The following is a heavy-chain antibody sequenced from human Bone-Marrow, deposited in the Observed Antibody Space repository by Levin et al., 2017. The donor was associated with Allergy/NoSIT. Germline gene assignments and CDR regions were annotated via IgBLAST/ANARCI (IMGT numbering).Heavy chain of an antibody. J-gene: IGHJ4*02. CDR1: GYTFTGYY. D-gene: IGHD6-19*01. V-gene: IGHV1-2*02. CDR2: INPNSGGT. CDR3: ARDRSSGWYGAPTF. Sequence: WASVKVSCKASGYTFTGYYMHWVRQAPGQGLEWMGWINPNSGGTNYAQKFQGRVTMTRDTSISTAYMELSRLRSDDTAVYYCARDRSSGWYGAPTFWGQGTLVTVSS.